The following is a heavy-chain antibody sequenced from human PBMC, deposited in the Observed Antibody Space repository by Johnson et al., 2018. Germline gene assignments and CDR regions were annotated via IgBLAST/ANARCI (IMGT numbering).Heavy chain of an antibody. Sequence: QVQLVESGGGVVQPGRSLRLSCAASAFSFRSYAMHWVRQAPGTGLEWVALISFDGSNTYYAASVKGRFTISRDNSKNTLYLQMNSLRPDDTAVYYCAAGVGSSSVDYWGQGTLVTVSS. CDR2: ISFDGSNT. D-gene: IGHD6-13*01. J-gene: IGHJ4*02. CDR3: AAGVGSSSVDY. V-gene: IGHV3-30*03. CDR1: AFSFRSYA.